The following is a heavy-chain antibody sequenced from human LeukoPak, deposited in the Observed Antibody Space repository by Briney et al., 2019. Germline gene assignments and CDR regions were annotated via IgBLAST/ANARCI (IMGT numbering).Heavy chain of an antibody. CDR2: VYPGASDT. Sequence: GEALKISCKGSGYSFTTYWIGWVRQMPGKGLEWMGIVYPGASDTRYSPSFQGQVTISADNSISTAFLQWSSLKASDTAMYYCARAKQWLATDAFDIWGQGTMVTVSS. D-gene: IGHD6-19*01. J-gene: IGHJ3*02. CDR3: ARAKQWLATDAFDI. V-gene: IGHV5-51*01. CDR1: GYSFTTYW.